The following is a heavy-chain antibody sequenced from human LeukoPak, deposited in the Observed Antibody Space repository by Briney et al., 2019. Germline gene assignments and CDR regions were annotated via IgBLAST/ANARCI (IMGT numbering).Heavy chain of an antibody. Sequence: SETLSLTCAVSGYSISSGYYWGWIRQPPGKGLEWIGSIYHSGSTYYNPSLKSRVTISVDTSKDQFSLKLSSVTAADTAVYYCARDRDSSGLRDFDLWGRGTLVTVSA. D-gene: IGHD3-22*01. CDR1: GYSISSGYY. CDR3: ARDRDSSGLRDFDL. CDR2: IYHSGST. V-gene: IGHV4-38-2*02. J-gene: IGHJ2*01.